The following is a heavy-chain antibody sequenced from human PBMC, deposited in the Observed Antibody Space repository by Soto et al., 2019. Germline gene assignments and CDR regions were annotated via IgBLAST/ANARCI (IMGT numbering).Heavy chain of an antibody. CDR1: GGTFSSYA. J-gene: IGHJ4*02. D-gene: IGHD5-12*01. CDR3: AGENEYCGYDYGFWWGY. Sequence: QVQLVQSGAEVKKPGSSVKVSCKASGGTFSSYAISWVRQAPGQGLEWMGGIIPIFGTANYAQKFQGRVTITADGSTSTACMGLSSLRSEDTAVYYWAGENEYCGYDYGFWWGYWGQGTLVTVSS. V-gene: IGHV1-69*01. CDR2: IIPIFGTA.